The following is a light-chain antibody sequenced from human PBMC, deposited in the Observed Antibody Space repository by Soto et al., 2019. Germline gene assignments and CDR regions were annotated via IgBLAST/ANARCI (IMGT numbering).Light chain of an antibody. CDR1: SGSIASTY. J-gene: IGLJ7*01. CDR3: QSYDISNVV. Sequence: NFMLTQPHSVSESPGKTVTISCTRRSGSIASTYVQWFQQRPGSAPTIVIYEDNQRPSGVPDRFSGSIDRSSNSASLTISGLTTDDAADYYCQSYDISNVVFGGGTQLTVL. V-gene: IGLV6-57*04. CDR2: EDN.